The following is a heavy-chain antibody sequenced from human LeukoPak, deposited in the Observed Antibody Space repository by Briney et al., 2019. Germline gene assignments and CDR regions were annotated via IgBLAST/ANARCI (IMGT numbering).Heavy chain of an antibody. CDR3: ARRIGDIVVVPAGDAFDI. J-gene: IGHJ3*02. D-gene: IGHD2-2*01. CDR1: GGSFSGYY. V-gene: IGHV4-34*01. Sequence: PSETLSLTCAVYGGSFSGYYWSWIRQPPGKGLEWIGEINHSGSTNYNPSLKSRVTISVDTSKNQFSLKLSSVTAADTAVYYCARRIGDIVVVPAGDAFDIWGQGTMVTVSS. CDR2: INHSGST.